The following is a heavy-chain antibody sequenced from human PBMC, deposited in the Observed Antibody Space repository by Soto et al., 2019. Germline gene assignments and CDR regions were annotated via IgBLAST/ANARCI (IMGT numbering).Heavy chain of an antibody. CDR1: VVTFSSYT. CDR3: ARDLSAGDYYYYYGMDV. V-gene: IGHV1-69*04. D-gene: IGHD4-17*01. J-gene: IGHJ6*02. Sequence: SVKVSCKASVVTFSSYTISWVRQSPGQGLEWMGRIIPILGIANYAQKFQGRVTITADNSTSTAYMELSSLRSEDTAVYYCARDLSAGDYYYYYGMDVWGQGTTVTVS. CDR2: IIPILGIA.